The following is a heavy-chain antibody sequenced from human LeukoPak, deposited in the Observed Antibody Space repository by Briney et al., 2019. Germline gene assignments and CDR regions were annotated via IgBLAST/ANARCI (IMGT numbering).Heavy chain of an antibody. D-gene: IGHD5-24*01. CDR2: IIPIFGTA. CDR1: GGTFSSYA. Sequence: ASVKVSCKASGGTFSSYAISWVLQAPGQGLEWMGGIIPIFGTANYAQKFQGRVTITSDESTSTAYMELSSLRSEDTAVYYCARNVVEGYYYYYMDVWGKGTTVTVSS. J-gene: IGHJ6*03. V-gene: IGHV1-69*01. CDR3: ARNVVEGYYYYYMDV.